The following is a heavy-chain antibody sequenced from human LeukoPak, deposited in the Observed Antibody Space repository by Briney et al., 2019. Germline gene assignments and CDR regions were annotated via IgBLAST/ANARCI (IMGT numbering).Heavy chain of an antibody. Sequence: GGSLRLSCAAPGFTFSSYSMNWVRQAPGKGLEWVSSISISSNYIYYADSVKGRFTISRDNAKNSLYLQMNSLRAEDTAVYYCAREKSTTVAGTFDYWGQGTLVTVSS. CDR1: GFTFSSYS. CDR3: AREKSTTVAGTFDY. V-gene: IGHV3-21*01. CDR2: ISISSNYI. J-gene: IGHJ4*02. D-gene: IGHD6-19*01.